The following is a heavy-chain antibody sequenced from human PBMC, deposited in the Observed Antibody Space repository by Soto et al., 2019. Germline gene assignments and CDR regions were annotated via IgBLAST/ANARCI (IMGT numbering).Heavy chain of an antibody. V-gene: IGHV3-48*03. D-gene: IGHD3-3*01. Sequence: PGGSLRLSCAASGFTFSSYEMNWVRQAPGKGLEWVSYISSSGSTIYYADSVKGRFTISRDNAKNSLYLQMNSLRAEDTAVYYCARMRNEYYDFWSGYLQWGQGTLVTVSS. CDR2: ISSSGSTI. CDR3: ARMRNEYYDFWSGYLQ. J-gene: IGHJ4*02. CDR1: GFTFSSYE.